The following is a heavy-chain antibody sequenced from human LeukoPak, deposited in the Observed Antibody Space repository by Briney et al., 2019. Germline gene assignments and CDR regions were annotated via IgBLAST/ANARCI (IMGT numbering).Heavy chain of an antibody. CDR2: INPNSGGT. CDR1: GYTFTGYY. CDR3: ARGYSYGTNYYYYGMDV. D-gene: IGHD5-18*01. V-gene: IGHV1-2*02. J-gene: IGHJ6*02. Sequence: ASVKVSCKASGYTFTGYYMHWVRQAPGQGLEWMGWINPNSGGTNYAQKFQGRVTMTRDTSISTAYMELSRLRSDDTAVYYCARGYSYGTNYYYYGMDVWGQGTTVTVSS.